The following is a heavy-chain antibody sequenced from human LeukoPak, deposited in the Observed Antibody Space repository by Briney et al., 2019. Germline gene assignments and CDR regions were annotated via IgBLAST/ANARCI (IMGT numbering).Heavy chain of an antibody. V-gene: IGHV3-30-3*01. CDR2: ISYDGSNK. CDR1: GFTFSSYA. J-gene: IGHJ2*01. Sequence: GGSLRLSCAASGFTFSSYAMHWVRQAPGKGLEWVAVISYDGSNKYYADSVKGRFTISRDNSKNTLYLQMNSLRAEDTAVYYCAKGGIMQSSSPGLQYFDLWGRGTLVSVSS. CDR3: AKGGIMQSSSPGLQYFDL. D-gene: IGHD6-6*01.